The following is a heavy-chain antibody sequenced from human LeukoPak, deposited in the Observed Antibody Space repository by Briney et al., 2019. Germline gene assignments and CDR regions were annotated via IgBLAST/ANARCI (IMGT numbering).Heavy chain of an antibody. CDR2: ISSSSSFI. Sequence: GGSLRLSCAASGSTFSIYSMNWVRQAPGKGLEWVSSISSSSSFIYYADSVKGRFTISRDNSKNTLYLQMNSLRAEDTAIYYCAKGGYYYASGHCDYWGQGTLVTVSS. D-gene: IGHD3-10*01. CDR3: AKGGYYYASGHCDY. CDR1: GSTFSIYS. J-gene: IGHJ4*02. V-gene: IGHV3-21*04.